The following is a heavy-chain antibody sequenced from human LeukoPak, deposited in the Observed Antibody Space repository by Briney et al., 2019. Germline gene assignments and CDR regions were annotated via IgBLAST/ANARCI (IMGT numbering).Heavy chain of an antibody. V-gene: IGHV4-39*01. CDR2: IYYSGST. CDR1: GGSISSSSYY. J-gene: IGHJ6*03. D-gene: IGHD3-10*01. Sequence: SETLSLTCTVSGGSISSSSYYWGWIRQPPGKGLEWIGSIYYSGSTYYNPSLKSRLTISVDTSKNQFSLKLSSVTAADTAVYYCASVRRGFGDLSKYYSYYYMDVWGKGTTVTISS. CDR3: ASVRRGFGDLSKYYSYYYMDV.